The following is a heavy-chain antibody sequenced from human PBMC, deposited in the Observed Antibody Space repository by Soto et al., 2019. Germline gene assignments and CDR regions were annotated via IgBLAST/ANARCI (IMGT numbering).Heavy chain of an antibody. V-gene: IGHV1-18*04. J-gene: IGHJ3*02. Sequence: ASVKVSCKASGYTFTSYGISWVRQAPGQGLEWMGWISAYNGNTNYAQKLQGRVTMTTDTSTSTAYMELRSLRSDDTAVYYCARDRYFDWLFRRHSYDAFDIWGQGTMVTVSS. CDR3: ARDRYFDWLFRRHSYDAFDI. D-gene: IGHD3-9*01. CDR2: ISAYNGNT. CDR1: GYTFTSYG.